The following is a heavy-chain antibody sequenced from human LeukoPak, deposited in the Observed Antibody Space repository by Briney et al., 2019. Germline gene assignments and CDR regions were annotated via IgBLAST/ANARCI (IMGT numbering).Heavy chain of an antibody. CDR2: IYSGGST. D-gene: IGHD5-12*01. CDR3: AKDHARMATDAFDI. CDR1: GFTVSSNY. J-gene: IGHJ3*02. V-gene: IGHV3-66*02. Sequence: GGSLRLSCAASGFTVSSNYMSWVRQAPGKGLEWVSVIYSGGSTYYADSVKGRFTISRDNSKNTLYLQMNSLRAEDTAVYYCAKDHARMATDAFDIWGQGTMATVSS.